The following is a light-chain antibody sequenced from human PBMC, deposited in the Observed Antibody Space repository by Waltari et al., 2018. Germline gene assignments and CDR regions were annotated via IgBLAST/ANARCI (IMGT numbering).Light chain of an antibody. CDR2: EVS. CDR1: SSAIGAYKH. J-gene: IGLJ3*02. CDR3: TSFTSSATWV. Sequence: QSALTQPASVSGSPGQSITLSCSGTSSAIGAYKHVSWYQQHPGKAPKLMIYEVSNRPSGVSNRFSGSKSGNTASLTISGLQADDESHYYCTSFTSSATWVFGGGTKVTVL. V-gene: IGLV2-14*01.